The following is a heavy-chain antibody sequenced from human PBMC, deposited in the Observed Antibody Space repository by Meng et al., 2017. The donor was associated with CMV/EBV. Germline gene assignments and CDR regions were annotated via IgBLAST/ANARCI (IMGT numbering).Heavy chain of an antibody. V-gene: IGHV3-11*04. J-gene: IGHJ4*02. CDR2: ISSSGSTI. D-gene: IGHD3-3*01. CDR1: GFTFSDYY. Sequence: GGSLRLSCAASGFTFSDYYMSWIRQAPGKGLEWVSYISSSGSTIYYADSVKGRFTISRDNAKNSLYLQMNSLRAEDTAMYYCARNLSPRTLRFLEWLPTGGWVDYWGQGTLVTVSS. CDR3: ARNLSPRTLRFLEWLPTGGWVDY.